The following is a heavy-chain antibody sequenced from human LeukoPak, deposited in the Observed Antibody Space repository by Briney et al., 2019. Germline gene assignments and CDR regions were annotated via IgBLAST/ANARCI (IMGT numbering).Heavy chain of an antibody. J-gene: IGHJ3*02. Sequence: SETLSLTCAVYGGSFSGYYWSWIRQPPGKGLEWIGEISHSGSTSYNPSLKSRVTISVDTSKNQFSLKLSSVTAADTAVYYCARADTAMVTLAFDIWGQGTMVTVSS. CDR2: ISHSGST. D-gene: IGHD5-18*01. V-gene: IGHV4-34*01. CDR3: ARADTAMVTLAFDI. CDR1: GGSFSGYY.